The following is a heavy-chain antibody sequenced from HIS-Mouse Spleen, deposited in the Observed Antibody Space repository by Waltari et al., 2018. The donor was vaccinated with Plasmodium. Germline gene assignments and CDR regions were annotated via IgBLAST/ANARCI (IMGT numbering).Heavy chain of an antibody. CDR1: GGSFSGYY. J-gene: IGHJ4*02. V-gene: IGHV4-34*01. CDR2: INHSGST. CDR3: ARGPGYSSGWYYFDY. D-gene: IGHD6-19*01. Sequence: QVQLQQWGAGLLKPSETLSLTCPVYGGSFSGYYWSWIRQPPGKGLEWIGEINHSGSTNYNPSLKSRVTISVDTSKNQFSLKLSSVTAADTAVYYCARGPGYSSGWYYFDYWGQGTLVTVSS.